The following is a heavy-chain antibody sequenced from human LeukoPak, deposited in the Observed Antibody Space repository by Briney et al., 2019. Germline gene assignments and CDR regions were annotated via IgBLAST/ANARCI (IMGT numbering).Heavy chain of an antibody. CDR2: ISASGGST. CDR1: GFTFSSYA. D-gene: IGHD6-19*01. V-gene: IGHV3-23*01. J-gene: IGHJ6*03. Sequence: GGSLRLSCAASGFTFSSYAMSWVRQAPGKGLEWVSGISASGGSTHYADSVKGRFTIFRDNSKNTLHLQMNSLRAEDTAVYYCAKSAVAGSYYDYMDVWGKGTTVTVSS. CDR3: AKSAVAGSYYDYMDV.